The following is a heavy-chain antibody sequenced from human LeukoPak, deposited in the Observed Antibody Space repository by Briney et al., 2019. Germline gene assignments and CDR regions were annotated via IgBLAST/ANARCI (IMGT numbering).Heavy chain of an antibody. Sequence: GGSLRLSCAASGFTVGGNPMTWVRQAPGKGLEWVSVIYSDGQTYYADSVKGRFSISRDDSKNTLYLQMNNLKVEDTAVYYCTRYAGAAWGQGTTVTVSS. CDR2: IYSDGQT. V-gene: IGHV3-66*01. CDR3: TRYAGAA. CDR1: GFTVGGNP. J-gene: IGHJ6*02. D-gene: IGHD2-15*01.